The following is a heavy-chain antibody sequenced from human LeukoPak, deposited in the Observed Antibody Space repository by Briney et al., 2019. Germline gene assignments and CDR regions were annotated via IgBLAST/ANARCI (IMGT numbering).Heavy chain of an antibody. J-gene: IGHJ4*02. Sequence: GGSLRLSCAASGFTFSSYSMNWVRQAPGKGLEWVSSINSSSGYIYYADSVKGRFTISRDNAKNSLYLQMNSLRAEDTAVYYCARDPDSSTWYRGFDYWGQGTLVTVSS. CDR1: GFTFSSYS. CDR3: ARDPDSSTWYRGFDY. V-gene: IGHV3-21*01. D-gene: IGHD6-13*01. CDR2: INSSSGYI.